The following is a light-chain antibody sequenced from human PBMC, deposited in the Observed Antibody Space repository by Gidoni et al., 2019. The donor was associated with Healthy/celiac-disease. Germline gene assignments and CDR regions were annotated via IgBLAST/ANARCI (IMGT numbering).Light chain of an antibody. V-gene: IGKV3-11*01. J-gene: IGKJ3*01. Sequence: EIVLTQSPATLSLSPVERATLSCRASQSVSSYLAWYQQKPGQAPRLLIYDASNSATGIPARFSGSGSGTDFTLTISSLEPEDFAVYYCQQRSNWPPFTFGPGTKVDIK. CDR1: QSVSSY. CDR2: DAS. CDR3: QQRSNWPPFT.